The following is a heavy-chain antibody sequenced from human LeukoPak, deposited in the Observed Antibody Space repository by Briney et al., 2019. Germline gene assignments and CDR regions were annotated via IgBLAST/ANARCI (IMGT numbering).Heavy chain of an antibody. J-gene: IGHJ3*02. CDR3: ARDARITDAFDI. Sequence: NPSETLSLTCTVSGGSISSSSYYWGWIRQPPGKGLEWIGSIYYSGSTNYNPSLKSRVTMSVDTSKNQFSLKLSSVTAADTAVYYCARDARITDAFDIWGQGTMVTVSS. CDR1: GGSISSSSYY. V-gene: IGHV4-39*07. CDR2: IYYSGST. D-gene: IGHD3-10*01.